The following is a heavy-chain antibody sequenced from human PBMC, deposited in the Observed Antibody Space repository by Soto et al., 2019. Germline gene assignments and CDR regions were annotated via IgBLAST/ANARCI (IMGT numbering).Heavy chain of an antibody. D-gene: IGHD1-26*01. CDR3: TRGRWELRFDY. CDR2: INHSGST. CDR1: GGAFSGYY. J-gene: IGHJ4*02. V-gene: IGHV4-34*01. Sequence: QVQLQQWGAGLLKPSETLSLTCAVYGGAFSGYYWSWIRQPPGKGLEWIGEINHSGSTNYNPSLKGRVTISVDTSNSQFSLKVSSVTAADTAVYYCTRGRWELRFDYWGQGTPVTVSS.